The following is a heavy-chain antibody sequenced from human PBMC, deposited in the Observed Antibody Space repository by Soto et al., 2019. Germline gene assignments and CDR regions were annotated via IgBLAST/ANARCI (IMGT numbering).Heavy chain of an antibody. J-gene: IGHJ4*02. Sequence: GGSLRLSCAASGFTFDDYAMHWVRQAPGKGLEWVSGISWNSGSIGYADSVKGRFTISRDNAKNSLYLQMNSLRAEDTALYYCAKDMGPYDSSGYITGGSEYWGQGTLVTVSS. CDR3: AKDMGPYDSSGYITGGSEY. CDR2: ISWNSGSI. D-gene: IGHD3-22*01. V-gene: IGHV3-9*01. CDR1: GFTFDDYA.